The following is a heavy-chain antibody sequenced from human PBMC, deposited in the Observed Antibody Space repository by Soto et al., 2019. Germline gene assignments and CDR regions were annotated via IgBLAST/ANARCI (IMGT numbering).Heavy chain of an antibody. V-gene: IGHV1-18*01. Sequence: ASVKVSCKASGYTFTSYGISWVRQAPGQGLEWMGWISAYNGNTNYAQKLQGRVIMTTDTSTSTAYMELRSLRSDDTAEYYCARALMEPHTNFGVVTRDYYYYMDVWGKGTTVTVSS. J-gene: IGHJ6*03. CDR3: ARALMEPHTNFGVVTRDYYYYMDV. CDR2: ISAYNGNT. D-gene: IGHD3-3*01. CDR1: GYTFTSYG.